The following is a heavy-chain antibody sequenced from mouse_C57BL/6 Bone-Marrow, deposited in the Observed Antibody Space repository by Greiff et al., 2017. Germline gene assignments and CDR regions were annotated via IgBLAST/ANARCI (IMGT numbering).Heavy chain of an antibody. Sequence: EVQLQQSGPELVRPGASVKLSCTASGFNIKDDYMHWVKQRPEQGLEWIGWIDPENGDTEYDSKFQGKATITADASSNTACLQLRRLTSEDTAVFYCTARGSAWGFDVWGTGTTVTVSS. J-gene: IGHJ1*03. CDR1: GFNIKDDY. V-gene: IGHV14-4*01. CDR2: IDPENGDT. CDR3: TARGSAWGFDV. D-gene: IGHD1-1*01.